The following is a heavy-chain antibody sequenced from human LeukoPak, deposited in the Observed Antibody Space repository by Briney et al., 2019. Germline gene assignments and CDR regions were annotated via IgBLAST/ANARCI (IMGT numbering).Heavy chain of an antibody. D-gene: IGHD3-10*01. J-gene: IGHJ4*02. CDR2: ISYDGSNK. Sequence: GRSLRLSCAASGFTFSSYAMHWVRQAPGKGLEWVAVISYDGSNKYYADSVKGRFTISRDNSMNTLYLQMNSLRAEDTAVYYCARELNSLLLWFGELDYWGQGTLVTVSS. V-gene: IGHV3-30*04. CDR3: ARELNSLLLWFGELDY. CDR1: GFTFSSYA.